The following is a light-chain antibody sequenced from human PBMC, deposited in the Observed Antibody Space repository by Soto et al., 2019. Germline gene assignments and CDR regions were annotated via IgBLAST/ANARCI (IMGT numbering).Light chain of an antibody. CDR1: QHINSW. CDR2: AAS. J-gene: IGKJ3*01. CDR3: HQAYNFPFA. V-gene: IGKV1-12*02. Sequence: DIQMTQSPSSVSASVGDRVTITCRASQHINSWVAWYQQRPGEAPKLLIYAASTLHTGVPSRFSGSGSGTDFTLTISSLQPEDFATYYFHQAYNFPFAFGPGTKVDIK.